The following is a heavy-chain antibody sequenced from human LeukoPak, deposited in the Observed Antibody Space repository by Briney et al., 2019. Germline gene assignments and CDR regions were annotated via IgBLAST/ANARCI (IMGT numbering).Heavy chain of an antibody. Sequence: PGGSLRLSCAASGFTVSSNYMSWVRQAPGKGLEWVSVIYSGGSTYYADSVKGRFTISRDNSKNTLYLQMNSLRAEDTAVYYCARVTTVTTTRAFDIWGQGTMVTVSS. D-gene: IGHD4-17*01. CDR3: ARVTTVTTTRAFDI. CDR1: GFTVSSNY. J-gene: IGHJ3*02. CDR2: IYSGGST. V-gene: IGHV3-66*01.